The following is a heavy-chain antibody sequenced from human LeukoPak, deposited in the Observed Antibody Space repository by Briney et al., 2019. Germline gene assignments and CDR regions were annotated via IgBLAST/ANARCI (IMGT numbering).Heavy chain of an antibody. Sequence: GGSLRLSCAASGFTFSGYAMSWVRQAPGKGLEWVSAISGSGGSTYYADSVKGRFAISRDKSKNTLYLQMNSLRAEDTAVYYCAKELDSTLYGMDVWGQGTTVTVSS. CDR3: AKELDSTLYGMDV. J-gene: IGHJ6*02. CDR2: ISGSGGST. CDR1: GFTFSGYA. D-gene: IGHD2-2*03. V-gene: IGHV3-23*01.